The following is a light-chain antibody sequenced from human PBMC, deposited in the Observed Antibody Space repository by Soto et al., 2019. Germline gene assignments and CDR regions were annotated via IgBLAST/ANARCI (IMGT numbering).Light chain of an antibody. CDR2: ETS. CDR1: QCVSNSY. V-gene: IGKV3-20*01. J-gene: IGKJ5*01. Sequence: EFVLTQSPGTLSLSPGERATLSWRASQCVSNSYVAWYPQKSGQAPRLLIYETSSRVTGIPDRFSGSGSGTDLTLTISSLETENFAVYYCQQYGSSPPITFGQGTRLDIK. CDR3: QQYGSSPPIT.